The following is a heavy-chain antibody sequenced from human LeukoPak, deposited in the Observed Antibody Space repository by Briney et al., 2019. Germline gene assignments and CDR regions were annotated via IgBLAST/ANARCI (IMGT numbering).Heavy chain of an antibody. Sequence: PGGSLRLSCAASGFTFRSYAMSGVRQAPGKGLEWGSAISGSGGSTYYADSVKGRFTISRDNSKNTLYLQMNSLRAEDTAVYYCAKSPPSTTNYFDYWGQGTLVTVSS. D-gene: IGHD4-17*01. CDR2: ISGSGGST. CDR3: AKSPPSTTNYFDY. J-gene: IGHJ4*02. V-gene: IGHV3-23*01. CDR1: GFTFRSYA.